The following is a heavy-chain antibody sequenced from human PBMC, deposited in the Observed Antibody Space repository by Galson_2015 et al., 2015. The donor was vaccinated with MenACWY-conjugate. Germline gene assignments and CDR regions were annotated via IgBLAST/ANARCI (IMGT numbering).Heavy chain of an antibody. V-gene: IGHV4-39*07. CDR2: IYYSGST. J-gene: IGHJ5*02. CDR3: ARDRWGYWFDP. CDR1: GGSISSTTYY. D-gene: IGHD7-27*01. Sequence: TLSLTCTVSGGSISSTTYYWGWIRQPPGKGLEWIGSIYYSGSTYYNPSLKSRVTMSVDTSKNQFSLNLSSVTAADTAVYYCARDRWGYWFDPWGQGTRVTVSS.